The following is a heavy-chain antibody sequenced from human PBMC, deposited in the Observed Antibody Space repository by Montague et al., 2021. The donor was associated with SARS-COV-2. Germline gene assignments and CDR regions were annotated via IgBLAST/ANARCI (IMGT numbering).Heavy chain of an antibody. CDR2: ISDSGST. V-gene: IGHV4-59*08. CDR3: ARHYSATLPAVY. Sequence: SETRSLTCTVSGGSISSFYWSWFRQPPGKGLEWIGYISDSGSTNYNPSLTSRATMSVGTSKNQFSLKVNSVTAADTAVYYCARHYSATLPAVYWGQGTLVTVSS. J-gene: IGHJ4*02. D-gene: IGHD2-15*01. CDR1: GGSISSFY.